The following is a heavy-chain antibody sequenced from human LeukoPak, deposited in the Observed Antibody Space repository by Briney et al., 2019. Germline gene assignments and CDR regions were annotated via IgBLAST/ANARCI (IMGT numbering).Heavy chain of an antibody. Sequence: SETLSLTCSVSGASINSYYWSWIRQPPGNGLEWIGYIYYSGSTNYNPSLRSRVTISVDTSKSQFSLKLSSVTAADRAVYYCARGLSSSSGIFDYWGQGTLVSVSS. J-gene: IGHJ4*02. CDR2: IYYSGST. V-gene: IGHV4-59*08. CDR1: GASINSYY. CDR3: ARGLSSSSGIFDY. D-gene: IGHD6-6*01.